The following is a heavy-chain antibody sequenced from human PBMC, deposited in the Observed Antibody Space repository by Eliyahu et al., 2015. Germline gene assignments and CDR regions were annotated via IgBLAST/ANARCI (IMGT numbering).Heavy chain of an antibody. D-gene: IGHD3-3*01. V-gene: IGHV3-21*01. CDR1: GFTFXXXG. J-gene: IGHJ1*01. CDR3: ARAGYDFWSGYYRDGYFQH. CDR2: ISSSSGYI. Sequence: EVQLVESGGGLVKPGGXLRLSCAASGFTFXXXGXXWVRQAPGKGXEGVSSISSSSGYIYYADSVKGRFTISRDNAKNSLQLQMNSPRAEDTAVYFCARAGYDFWSGYYRDGYFQHWGQGTLVTVSS.